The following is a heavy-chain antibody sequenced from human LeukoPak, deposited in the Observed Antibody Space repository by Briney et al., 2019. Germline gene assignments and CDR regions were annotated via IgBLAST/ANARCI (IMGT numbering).Heavy chain of an antibody. D-gene: IGHD3-3*01. CDR3: ARDEPFASYYDFWSGYYSGWFDP. Sequence: NTGGSLRLSCAASGFTFSSYSMNWVRQAPGKGLEWVSSISSSSSYIYYADSVKGRFTISRDNAKNSLYLQMNSLRAKDTAVYYCARDEPFASYYDFWSGYYSGWFDPWGQGTLVTVSS. V-gene: IGHV3-21*01. J-gene: IGHJ5*02. CDR2: ISSSSSYI. CDR1: GFTFSSYS.